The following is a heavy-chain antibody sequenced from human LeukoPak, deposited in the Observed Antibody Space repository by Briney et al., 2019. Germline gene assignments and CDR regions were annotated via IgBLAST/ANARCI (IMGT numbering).Heavy chain of an antibody. CDR2: IYSGGNT. CDR1: GVTVSGNY. Sequence: GGSLRLSCAASGVTVSGNYMSWVRQTPGTRLEGVSVIYSGGNTNYADSVRGRFTISRDNSKNMLYLQMNSLRAEDTAVYYCAKGRRSSIVVVPAAIDYWGQGTLVTVSS. V-gene: IGHV3-66*01. D-gene: IGHD2-2*01. CDR3: AKGRRSSIVVVPAAIDY. J-gene: IGHJ4*02.